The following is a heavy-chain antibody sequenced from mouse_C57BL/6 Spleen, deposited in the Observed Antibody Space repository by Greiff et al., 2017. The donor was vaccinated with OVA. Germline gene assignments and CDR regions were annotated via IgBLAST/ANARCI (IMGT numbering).Heavy chain of an antibody. CDR3: ARGDIAYSLDY. CDR2: IYPGDGDT. V-gene: IGHV1-80*01. D-gene: IGHD2-12*01. CDR1: GYAFSSYW. Sequence: QVQLQQSGAELVKPGASVKISCKASGYAFSSYWMNWVKQRPGKGLEWIGQIYPGDGDTNYNGKFKGKATLTADKSSSTAYMQLSSLTSEDSAVYFCARGDIAYSLDYWGQGTTLTVSS. J-gene: IGHJ2*01.